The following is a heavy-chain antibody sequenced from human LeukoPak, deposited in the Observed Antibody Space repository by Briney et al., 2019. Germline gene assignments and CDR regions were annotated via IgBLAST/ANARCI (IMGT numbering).Heavy chain of an antibody. CDR2: IIPIFGTA. D-gene: IGHD3-10*01. Sequence: SLKVSCKASGGTFGSYAISWVRQAPGQGLEWMGGIIPIFGTANYAQKFQGRVTITTDESTSTAYMELSSLRSEDTAVYYCARCSVVRGVIITHFDPWGQGTLVTVSS. J-gene: IGHJ5*02. CDR3: ARCSVVRGVIITHFDP. CDR1: GGTFGSYA. V-gene: IGHV1-69*05.